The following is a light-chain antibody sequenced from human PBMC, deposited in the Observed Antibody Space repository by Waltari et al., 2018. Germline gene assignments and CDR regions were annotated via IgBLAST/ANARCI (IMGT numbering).Light chain of an antibody. V-gene: IGKV1-39*01. Sequence: DIQMHQSQPSLSASVGDRVTITCRASQNIRTYLNWFQQTPGNAPRHLIYAAYTLRSGVPAWFSASGSWTNFTLTISSLQPEDFATFYCQQTYRDPRTFGGGTKV. CDR2: AAY. CDR3: QQTYRDPRT. J-gene: IGKJ4*01. CDR1: QNIRTY.